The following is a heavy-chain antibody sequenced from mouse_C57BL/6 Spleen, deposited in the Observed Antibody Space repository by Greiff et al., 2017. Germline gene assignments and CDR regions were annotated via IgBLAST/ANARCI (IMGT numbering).Heavy chain of an antibody. CDR3: ARGGAMGY. J-gene: IGHJ4*01. Sequence: VQLQQPGAELVKPGASVKLSCKASGYTFTSYWMQWVKQRPGQGLEWIGEIDPSDSYTNYNQKFKGKATLTVDTSSSTAYMQLSSLTSEDSAVYYCARGGAMGYWGQGTSVTVSS. V-gene: IGHV1-50*01. CDR2: IDPSDSYT. CDR1: GYTFTSYW.